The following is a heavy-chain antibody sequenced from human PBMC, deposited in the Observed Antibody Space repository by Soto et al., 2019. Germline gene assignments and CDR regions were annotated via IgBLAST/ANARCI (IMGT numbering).Heavy chain of an antibody. CDR2: IYYSGST. V-gene: IGHV4-59*01. CDR3: ARDRATTVVTPSFPKPQIINWFDP. CDR1: GGSISSYY. D-gene: IGHD4-17*01. J-gene: IGHJ5*02. Sequence: PSETLSLTCTVSGGSISSYYWSWIRQPPGKGLEWIGYIYYSGSTNYNPSLKSRVTISVDTSKNQFSLKLSSVTAADTAVYYCARDRATTVVTPSFPKPQIINWFDPWGQGTLVTVSS.